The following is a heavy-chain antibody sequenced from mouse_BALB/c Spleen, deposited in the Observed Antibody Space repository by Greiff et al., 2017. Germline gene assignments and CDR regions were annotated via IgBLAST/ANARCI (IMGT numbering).Heavy chain of an antibody. V-gene: IGHV1-9*01. CDR2: ILPGSGST. D-gene: IGHD1-1*01. CDR3: ARSYYDGSSYGYAMDY. CDR1: GYTFSSYW. J-gene: IGHJ4*01. Sequence: QVQLQQSGAELMKPGASVKISCKATGYTFSSYWIEWVKQRPGHGLEWIGEILPGSGSTNYNEKFKGKATFTADTSSNTASMQLSSLTSEDSAVYYCARSYYDGSSYGYAMDYWGQGTSVTVSS.